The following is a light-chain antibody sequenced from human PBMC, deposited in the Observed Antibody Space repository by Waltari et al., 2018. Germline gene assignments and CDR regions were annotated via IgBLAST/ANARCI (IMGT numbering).Light chain of an antibody. J-gene: IGKJ3*01. Sequence: DIQMTQSPSPLSASVGDRVTISCRASQSISTYLNWYQQKPGKAPNLLIHAASSLQSGVPSRFRGSGSGTDFTLTISSLHPEDFATYYCQQAYSTPFTFGPGTAVDIK. CDR2: AAS. CDR1: QSISTY. CDR3: QQAYSTPFT. V-gene: IGKV1-39*01.